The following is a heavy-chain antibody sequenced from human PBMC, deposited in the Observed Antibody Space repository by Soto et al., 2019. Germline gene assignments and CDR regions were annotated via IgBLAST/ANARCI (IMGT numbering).Heavy chain of an antibody. Sequence: QVPLVQSGAEVKKPGASVKVSCKASGYTFTSYVMHWVRQAPGQRLEWMGWIYAGNGNTKYSQKFQGRVTITRDTSASTAYMELSSLRSEDTAVYYCARISGLYYFDYWGQGTLVTVSS. D-gene: IGHD6-19*01. J-gene: IGHJ4*02. V-gene: IGHV1-3*01. CDR3: ARISGLYYFDY. CDR1: GYTFTSYV. CDR2: IYAGNGNT.